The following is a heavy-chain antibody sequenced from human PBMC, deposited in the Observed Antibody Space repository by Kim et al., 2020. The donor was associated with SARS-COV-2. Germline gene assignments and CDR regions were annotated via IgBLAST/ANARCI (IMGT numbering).Heavy chain of an antibody. CDR3: ASLGVSAAAGPDFDY. V-gene: IGHV4-39*01. D-gene: IGHD6-13*01. J-gene: IGHJ4*02. Sequence: PSLKSRVTISVGTAKNQFSMKLSPVHAADTAVYYCASLGVSAAAGPDFDYWGQGTLVTVSS.